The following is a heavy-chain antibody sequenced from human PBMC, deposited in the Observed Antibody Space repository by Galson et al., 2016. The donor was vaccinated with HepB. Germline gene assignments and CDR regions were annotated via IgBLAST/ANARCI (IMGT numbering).Heavy chain of an antibody. CDR3: ARLRPPYFGSGLGY. Sequence: SETLSLTCAVSGVSISSSNWWSWVRQPPGKGLEWIGEIYHSGSTNYNPSLKSRVTLSVDTSKNQFSLKLTSVAAGDTAVYYCARLRPPYFGSGLGYWGQGTLVTVSS. CDR2: IYHSGST. J-gene: IGHJ4*02. V-gene: IGHV4-4*02. D-gene: IGHD3-3*01. CDR1: GVSISSSNW.